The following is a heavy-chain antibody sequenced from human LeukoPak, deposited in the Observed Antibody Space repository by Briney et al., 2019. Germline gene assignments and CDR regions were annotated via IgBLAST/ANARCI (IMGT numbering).Heavy chain of an antibody. D-gene: IGHD1-26*01. CDR2: MNPNSGNT. V-gene: IGHV1-8*02. J-gene: IGHJ4*02. Sequence: GASVKVSCKASGYTFTSYDINWVRQATGQGLEWMGWMNPNSGNTGYAQKFQGRVTMTRDTSISTAFIELSRLRSDDTALYYCARGRRILVGDTNAGDFFDYWGQGTLVTVSS. CDR3: ARGRRILVGDTNAGDFFDY. CDR1: GYTFTSYD.